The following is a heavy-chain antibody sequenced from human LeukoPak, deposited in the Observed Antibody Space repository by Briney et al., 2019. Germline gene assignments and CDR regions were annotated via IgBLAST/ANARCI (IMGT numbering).Heavy chain of an antibody. V-gene: IGHV3-21*01. D-gene: IGHD2-2*01. Sequence: GGSLRLSCAASGFTFSSYSMNWVRQAPGKGLEWVSSISSSSSYIYHADSVKGRFTISRDNAKNSLYLQMNSLRAEDTAVYYCASGGTSRSIDYWGQGTLVTVSS. CDR3: ASGGTSRSIDY. CDR2: ISSSSSYI. J-gene: IGHJ4*02. CDR1: GFTFSSYS.